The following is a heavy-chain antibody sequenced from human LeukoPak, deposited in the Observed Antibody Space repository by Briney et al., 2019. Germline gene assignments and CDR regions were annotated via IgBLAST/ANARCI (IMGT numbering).Heavy chain of an antibody. CDR3: ATAYCSSTSCYLRAYAFDI. J-gene: IGHJ3*02. V-gene: IGHV1-24*01. CDR1: GYTLTELS. D-gene: IGHD2-2*01. CDR2: FDPEDGET. Sequence: ASVKVSCKVSGYTLTELSMHWVRQAPGKGLEWMGGFDPEDGETIYAQKFQGRVTMTEDTSTDTAYMELSSLRSEDTAVYYCATAYCSSTSCYLRAYAFDIWGQGTMVTVSS.